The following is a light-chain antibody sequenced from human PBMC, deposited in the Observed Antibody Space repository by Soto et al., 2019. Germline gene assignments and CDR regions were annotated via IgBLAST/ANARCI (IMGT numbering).Light chain of an antibody. V-gene: IGKV1-5*01. J-gene: IGKJ2*01. CDR3: QQYKDYSPYT. CDR2: DAS. Sequence: IHMTQAPSTLSPSVGDRVTITCRASQSVHNWLAWYQQKPGEAPKLLIYDASTLQSGVPSSFSGSASGTEFTLTISSLQPDDFATYFCQQYKDYSPYTFGQPTKLEIK. CDR1: QSVHNW.